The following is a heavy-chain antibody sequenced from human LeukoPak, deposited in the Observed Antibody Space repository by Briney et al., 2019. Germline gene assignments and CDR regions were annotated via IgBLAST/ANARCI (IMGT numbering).Heavy chain of an antibody. Sequence: GGSLRLSCKASGFTVSNNYMNWVRQAPGEGLEWVALIYSGGTTNYADSVKGRFTISRDNSKNTLYLQMTNVGVEDTAVYYCARDPPGIAAPVSGGWGQGTLVTVSS. CDR3: ARDPPGIAAPVSGG. V-gene: IGHV3-53*01. J-gene: IGHJ4*02. CDR2: IYSGGTT. CDR1: GFTVSNNY. D-gene: IGHD6-13*01.